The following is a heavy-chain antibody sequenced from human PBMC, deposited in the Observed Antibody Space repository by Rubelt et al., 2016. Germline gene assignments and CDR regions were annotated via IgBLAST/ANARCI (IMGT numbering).Heavy chain of an antibody. CDR3: ARGRYTYGYAFDY. V-gene: IGHV3-11*01. CDR2: ISGSGGTI. CDR1: AFTFSDFY. D-gene: IGHD5-18*01. J-gene: IGHJ4*02. Sequence: QVQLVESGGGLVKPGGSLRLSCAASAFTFSDFYMSWIRQAPEKGLEWVSYISGSGGTIYYADSVKGRFTISRDNAKNSLYLQMNSLRAHDTAVYYCARGRYTYGYAFDYWGQGTLVTVSS.